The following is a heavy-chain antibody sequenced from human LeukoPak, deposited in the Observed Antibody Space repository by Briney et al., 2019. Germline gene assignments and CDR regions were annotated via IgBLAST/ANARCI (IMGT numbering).Heavy chain of an antibody. CDR1: GGSITTGGYY. V-gene: IGHV4-31*03. J-gene: IGHJ4*02. Sequence: SQTLSFTGTVSGGSITTGGYYWCGSRQHPGWSGEWIGYIYYSGSTYYNPSLKSRVTISVDTSKNQFSLKLSSVTAADTAVYYCARGGGMTTVTTGLDYWGQGTLVTVSS. D-gene: IGHD4-17*01. CDR3: ARGGGMTTVTTGLDY. CDR2: IYYSGST.